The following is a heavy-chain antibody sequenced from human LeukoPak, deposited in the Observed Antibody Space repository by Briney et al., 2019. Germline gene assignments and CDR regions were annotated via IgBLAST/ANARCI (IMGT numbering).Heavy chain of an antibody. Sequence: ASVKVSCKASGYTFTGYYMHWVRQAPGQGLEWMGWINPNSGGTNSAQKFQGRVTMTRDASISTAYMELSRLRSDDTAVYYCARGGYYDSSGYYYPFDYWGQGTLVTVSS. CDR3: ARGGYYDSSGYYYPFDY. V-gene: IGHV1-2*02. J-gene: IGHJ4*02. CDR2: INPNSGGT. CDR1: GYTFTGYY. D-gene: IGHD3-22*01.